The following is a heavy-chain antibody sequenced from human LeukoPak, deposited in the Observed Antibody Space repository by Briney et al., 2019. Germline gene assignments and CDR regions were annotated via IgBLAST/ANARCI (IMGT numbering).Heavy chain of an antibody. CDR3: AKDRVAAAGTGSGFDY. Sequence: GGSLRLSCAASGFTFSSYAMSWVRQAPGKGLKWVSAISGSGGSTYYADSVKGRFTISRDNSKNTLYLQMNSLRAEDTAVYYCAKDRVAAAGTGSGFDYWGQGTLVTVSS. CDR2: ISGSGGST. J-gene: IGHJ4*02. CDR1: GFTFSSYA. V-gene: IGHV3-23*01. D-gene: IGHD6-13*01.